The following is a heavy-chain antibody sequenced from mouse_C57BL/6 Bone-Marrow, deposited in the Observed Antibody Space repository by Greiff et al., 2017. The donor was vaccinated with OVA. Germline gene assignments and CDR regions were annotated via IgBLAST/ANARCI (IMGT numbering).Heavy chain of an antibody. V-gene: IGHV7-3*01. CDR3: ARPYGNYRYYYAMDY. D-gene: IGHD2-10*02. CDR1: GFTFTDYY. CDR2: IRNKANGYTT. Sequence: EVKLVESGGGLVQPGGSLSLSCAASGFTFTDYYMSWVRQPPGKALEWLGFIRNKANGYTTEYSASVKGRFTISRDNSQSILYLQMNALRAEDSATYYCARPYGNYRYYYAMDYWGQGTSVTVSS. J-gene: IGHJ4*01.